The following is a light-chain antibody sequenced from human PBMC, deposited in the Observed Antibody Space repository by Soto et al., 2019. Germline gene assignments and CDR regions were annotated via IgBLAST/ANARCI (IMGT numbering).Light chain of an antibody. CDR3: GTWDNSLSAGV. V-gene: IGLV1-51*01. Sequence: QSVLTQPPSLSAAPGQKVTISCSGSSSNIGHNDVSWYQQLPGTAPKLIIYDSNKRPSGIPDRFSGSKSGTSATLAITGLQTGDEADYYCGTWDNSLSAGVFGGGTQLTVL. CDR1: SSNIGHND. J-gene: IGLJ7*01. CDR2: DSN.